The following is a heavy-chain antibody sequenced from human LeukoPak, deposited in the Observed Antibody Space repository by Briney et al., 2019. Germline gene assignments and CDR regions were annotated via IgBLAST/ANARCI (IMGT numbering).Heavy chain of an antibody. V-gene: IGHV3-23*01. CDR3: ANTQSYSSRGTF. D-gene: IGHD6-13*01. CDR2: ISGGGGST. J-gene: IGHJ4*02. CDR1: GFTFSTYA. Sequence: GGSLRLSCAASGFTFSTYAMSWVRQAPGKGLEWVSGISGGGGSTYYADSVKGRFTISRDNSKNTLYLQVKSLRAEGTAVYYCANTQSYSSRGTFWGQGTLVTVSS.